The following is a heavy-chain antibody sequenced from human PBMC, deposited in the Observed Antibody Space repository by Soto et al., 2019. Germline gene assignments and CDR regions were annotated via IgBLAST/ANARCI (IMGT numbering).Heavy chain of an antibody. CDR2: INHSGST. D-gene: IGHD3-3*01. Sequence: SETLSLTCAVSSGSISSSNWWSWVRQPPGKGLEWIGEINHSGSTNYNPSLKSRVTISVDTSKNQFSLKLSSVTAADTAVYYCARARANDFWSGYYRYYYYMDVWGKRTTVTVSS. CDR1: SGSISSSNW. J-gene: IGHJ6*03. V-gene: IGHV4-4*02. CDR3: ARARANDFWSGYYRYYYYMDV.